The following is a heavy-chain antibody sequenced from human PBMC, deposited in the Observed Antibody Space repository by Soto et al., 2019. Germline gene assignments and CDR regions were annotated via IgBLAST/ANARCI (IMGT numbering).Heavy chain of an antibody. V-gene: IGHV1-3*01. CDR2: INAGNGNT. J-gene: IGHJ6*03. CDR1: GYTFTSYA. Sequence: ASVKVSCKASGYTFTSYAMHWVRQAPGQRLEWMGWINAGNGNTKYSQKFQGRVTITRDTSASTAYMELSSLRSEDTAVYYCARAAGVDYYYYYMDVWGKGTTVTVSS. D-gene: IGHD2-15*01. CDR3: ARAAGVDYYYYYMDV.